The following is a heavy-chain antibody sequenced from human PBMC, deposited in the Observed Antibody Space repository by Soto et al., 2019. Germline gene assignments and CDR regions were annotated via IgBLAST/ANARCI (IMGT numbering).Heavy chain of an antibody. CDR3: ARNPQEGYFQH. CDR1: GGSFSGYY. V-gene: IGHV4-34*01. J-gene: IGHJ1*01. CDR2: INHSGST. Sequence: PSETLSLTCAVYGGSFSGYYWSWIRQPPGKGLEWIGGINHSGSTNYNPSLKSRVTISVDTSKNQFSLKLSSVTSADTAVYYCARNPQEGYFQHWGQGTLVTVPS.